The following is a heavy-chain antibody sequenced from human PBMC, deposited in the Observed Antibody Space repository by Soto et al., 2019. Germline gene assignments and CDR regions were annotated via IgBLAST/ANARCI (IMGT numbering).Heavy chain of an antibody. D-gene: IGHD6-19*01. J-gene: IGHJ4*02. CDR2: ISASGRDT. CDR1: GFTFSSYS. V-gene: IGHV3-23*01. Sequence: PGGSLRLSCAASGFTFSSYSMSWVRQAPGKGLEWVAGISASGRDTYFADSVKDRFTISRDSSKNTLYLQMNSLRAEDTATYYCAKGKTTGWFYFDYWGQGTLVTVSS. CDR3: AKGKTTGWFYFDY.